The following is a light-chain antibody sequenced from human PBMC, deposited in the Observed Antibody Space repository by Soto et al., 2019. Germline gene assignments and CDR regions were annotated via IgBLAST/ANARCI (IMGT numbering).Light chain of an antibody. V-gene: IGKV3-15*01. CDR2: GAS. Sequence: EVVLTQSPDTLSLSPGETATLSCTASQSVNLNLAWYQQKPGQPPRLLLYGASTRATGIPVRFRGSGSGTEFTLTISSLQSEDSAVYYCHQYNSWPRGTFGPGTKVEIK. J-gene: IGKJ3*01. CDR1: QSVNLN. CDR3: HQYNSWPRGT.